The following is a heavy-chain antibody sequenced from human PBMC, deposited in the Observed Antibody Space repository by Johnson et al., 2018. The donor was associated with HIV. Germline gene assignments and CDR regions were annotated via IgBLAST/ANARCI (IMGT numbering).Heavy chain of an antibody. CDR1: GFSFSSYG. J-gene: IGHJ3*02. Sequence: MQLVESGGGVVQPGRSLRLSCAASGFSFSSYGIHWVRQAPGKGLEYVSSISSNGGITYYANSLKGRFTISRDNSKNTLFLQLGSRGAADRAVYYCARVGDGNNKKAFDIWGQGTMVTVSS. V-gene: IGHV3-64*01. CDR2: ISSNGGIT. D-gene: IGHD5-24*01. CDR3: ARVGDGNNKKAFDI.